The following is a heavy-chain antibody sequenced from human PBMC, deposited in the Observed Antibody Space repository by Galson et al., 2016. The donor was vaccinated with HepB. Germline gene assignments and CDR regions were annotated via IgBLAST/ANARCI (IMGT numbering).Heavy chain of an antibody. CDR2: VSYDGYSK. CDR3: AKGVYTSGSEYGMDV. D-gene: IGHD3-10*01. J-gene: IGHJ6*02. V-gene: IGHV3-30*18. CDR1: GFFFSNYG. Sequence: SLRLSCAASGFFFSNYGMHWVRQAPGKGLAWVAVVSYDGYSKYYADSVKGRFTISRDNSKTTMYLQLHSLRVEDTAVYYCAKGVYTSGSEYGMDVWGQGTTVTVSS.